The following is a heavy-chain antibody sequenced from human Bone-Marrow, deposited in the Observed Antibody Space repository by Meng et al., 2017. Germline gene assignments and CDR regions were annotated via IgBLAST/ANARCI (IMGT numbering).Heavy chain of an antibody. D-gene: IGHD3-16*01. CDR2: IYYSGST. Sequence: QVQLQESGPGLVKPSQTLSLHCTVSGGSISSGDYYWTWIRQPPGKGLEWIGYIYYSGSTYYNPSLNSRLTISVDTSKNQFSLKLSSVTAADTAVYYCARDLNAGGILVSWGQGTLVTVSS. CDR1: GGSISSGDYY. J-gene: IGHJ5*02. CDR3: ARDLNAGGILVS. V-gene: IGHV4-30-4*01.